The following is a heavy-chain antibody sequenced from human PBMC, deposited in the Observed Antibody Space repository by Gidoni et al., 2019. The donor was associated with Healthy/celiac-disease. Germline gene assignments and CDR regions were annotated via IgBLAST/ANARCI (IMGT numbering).Heavy chain of an antibody. J-gene: IGHJ4*02. CDR2: IKSKTDGGTT. CDR3: TTAPTDGVDY. Sequence: ERQRVESGGGLVKPGGSLRLSCAAYGFPFSNAWMSWGSQAPGKGLEWVGRIKSKTDGGTTDYAAPVKGRFTISRDDSKNTLYLQMNSLKTEDTAVYYCTTAPTDGVDYWGQGTLGTVSS. V-gene: IGHV3-15*01. CDR1: GFPFSNAW. D-gene: IGHD3-10*01.